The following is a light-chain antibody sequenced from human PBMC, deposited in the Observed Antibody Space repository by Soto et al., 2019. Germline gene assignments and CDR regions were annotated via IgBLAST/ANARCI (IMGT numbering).Light chain of an antibody. CDR1: QSVSSY. V-gene: IGKV3-15*01. CDR2: GAS. J-gene: IGKJ1*01. CDR3: QQYNNWPPWT. Sequence: THSPATLSLPRGSSATLSCRDMQSVSSYFAVYHQKSGQAPSLLIYGASTRATGTPARFSGSGSGTEFTLTISSLQSEDFAVYYCQQYNNWPPWTFGQGTKVDIK.